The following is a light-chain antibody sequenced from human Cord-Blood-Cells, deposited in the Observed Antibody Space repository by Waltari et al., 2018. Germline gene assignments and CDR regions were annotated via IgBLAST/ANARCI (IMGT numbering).Light chain of an antibody. CDR3: SSYAGSNNYV. Sequence: QSALTQPPSASGSPGQSVTISCTGTSRDVGGYNYVSWYQQHPGQAPKLMIYEVSKRPSGVPDRFAGSNSGNTASLTVSGLQAEDEADYYCSSYAGSNNYVFGTGTKVTVL. V-gene: IGLV2-8*01. J-gene: IGLJ1*01. CDR1: SRDVGGYNY. CDR2: EVS.